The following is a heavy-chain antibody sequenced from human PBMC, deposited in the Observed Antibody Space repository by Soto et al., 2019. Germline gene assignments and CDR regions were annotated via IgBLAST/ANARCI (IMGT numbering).Heavy chain of an antibody. CDR3: ARDMEKGGGSEGFDY. J-gene: IGHJ4*02. CDR2: INPKSGGT. Sequence: ASVKVSCKASGDTFTANYIHWVRQAPGQGFEWMGWINPKSGGTKYPQKFQGRVTMTRDTSLSTVYMTLTRLTSDDTAVYYCARDMEKGGGSEGFDYWGQGTLVTVSS. D-gene: IGHD2-15*01. V-gene: IGHV1-2*02. CDR1: GDTFTANY.